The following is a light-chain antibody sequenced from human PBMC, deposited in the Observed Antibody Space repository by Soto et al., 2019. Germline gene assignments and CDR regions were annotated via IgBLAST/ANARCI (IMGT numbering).Light chain of an antibody. CDR2: DAS. CDR1: QSVSYF. CDR3: QQRSNWPPFT. V-gene: IGKV3-11*01. J-gene: IGKJ4*01. Sequence: EIVLTQTPATLSLFPGERATLSCRASQSVSYFLAWYQQKPGQAPRLLISDASNRATGIPARFSGSGSGTDFTLTISSVEPEDFAVYYCQQRSNWPPFTFGGGTKVEIK.